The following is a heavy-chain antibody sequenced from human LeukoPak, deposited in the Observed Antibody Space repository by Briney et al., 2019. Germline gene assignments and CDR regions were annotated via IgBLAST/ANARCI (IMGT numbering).Heavy chain of an antibody. CDR3: ARAGGGGYDPFDY. D-gene: IGHD5-12*01. J-gene: IGHJ4*02. CDR2: ISSDGSNK. V-gene: IGHV3-30*04. Sequence: GRSLRLSCAASGFTLSTCAMHWVRQAPGKGLQWVAVISSDGSNKYYADSVKGRFTISRDNSKNTLYVQMNSLTAEDTAFYYCARAGGGGYDPFDYWGQGTLVTVSS. CDR1: GFTLSTCA.